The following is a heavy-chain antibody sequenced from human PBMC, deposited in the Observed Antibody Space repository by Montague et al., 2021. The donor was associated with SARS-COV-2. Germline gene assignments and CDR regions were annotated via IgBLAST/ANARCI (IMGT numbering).Heavy chain of an antibody. D-gene: IGHD2-15*01. Sequence: TLSLTCTVSGGSISSGGYYWSWIRQHPGKGLEWIGYIYYSGSTYYNPSLKSRVTISVDMSKNQFSLKLSSVTAADTAVYYCARDTGISGAFDIWGQGTMVAVSS. CDR1: GGSISSGGYY. CDR3: ARDTGISGAFDI. V-gene: IGHV4-31*03. J-gene: IGHJ3*02. CDR2: IYYSGST.